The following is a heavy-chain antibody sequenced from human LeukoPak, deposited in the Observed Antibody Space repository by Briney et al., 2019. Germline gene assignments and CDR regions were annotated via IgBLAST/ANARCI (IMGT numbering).Heavy chain of an antibody. CDR2: IIPIFGTA. J-gene: IGHJ5*02. CDR3: ARDQSGKSYPRFDP. V-gene: IGHV1-69*06. Sequence: SVKVSCKASGYTFTSYAMNWVRQAPGQGLEWMGGIIPIFGTANYAQKFQGRVTITADKSTSTAYMELSSLRSEDTAVYYCARDQSGKSYPRFDPWGQETLVTVSS. CDR1: GYTFTSYA.